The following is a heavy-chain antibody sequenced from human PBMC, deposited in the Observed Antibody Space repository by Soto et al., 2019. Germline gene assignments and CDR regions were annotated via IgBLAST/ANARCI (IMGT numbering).Heavy chain of an antibody. J-gene: IGHJ6*02. CDR3: ARTDRDFYGLDV. CDR1: GFTFRNYD. CDR2: ISAAGDP. V-gene: IGHV3-13*05. Sequence: VQLVESGGGLVQPGGALRLAWEASGFTFRNYDMHWVRQGTGKGLEWVSGISAAGDPDYADSVEGRFAISRENAQNSFFLQMNSLRVGDTAVYYCARTDRDFYGLDVWGQGTTFIASS.